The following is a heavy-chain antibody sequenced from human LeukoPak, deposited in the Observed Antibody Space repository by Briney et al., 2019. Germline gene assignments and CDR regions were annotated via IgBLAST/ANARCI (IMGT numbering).Heavy chain of an antibody. CDR2: INSDGSST. J-gene: IGHJ4*02. CDR3: VSDIGD. D-gene: IGHD3-10*01. CDR1: GLTFSTYW. V-gene: IGHV3-74*01. Sequence: GGSLRLSCAASGLTFSTYWMHWVRQAPGKGLVWVSRINSDGSSTSYADFVKGRFTISRDDAKNTLDLQMNSLRAEDTAVYYCVSDIGDWGQGTLVTVSS.